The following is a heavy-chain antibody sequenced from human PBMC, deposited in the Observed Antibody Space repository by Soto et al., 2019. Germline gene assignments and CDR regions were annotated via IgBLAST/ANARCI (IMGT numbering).Heavy chain of an antibody. J-gene: IGHJ3*02. D-gene: IGHD2-15*01. Sequence: SETLSLTCTVSGGSISSSSYYWGWIRQPPGKGLEWIGSIYYSGSTYYNPSLKSRVTISVDTSKNQFSLKLSSVTAADTAVYYCARYCSGGSCYPDAFDIWGQGTMVTVSS. CDR1: GGSISSSSYY. V-gene: IGHV4-39*01. CDR2: IYYSGST. CDR3: ARYCSGGSCYPDAFDI.